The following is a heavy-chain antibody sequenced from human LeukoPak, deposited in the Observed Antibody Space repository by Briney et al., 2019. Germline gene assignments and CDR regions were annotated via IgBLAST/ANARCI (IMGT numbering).Heavy chain of an antibody. D-gene: IGHD5-24*01. CDR1: GGTLSGHA. Sequence: SVKVSCKASGGTLSGHAISWVRQAPGQGLEWMGGSIPLLGTADYAQKFQGRVTISADESTTTAYLELSSLKFDDTAVFFCARAKGARDGYNWGYYFYGMDVWGQGTTVTVSS. J-gene: IGHJ6*02. CDR3: ARAKGARDGYNWGYYFYGMDV. V-gene: IGHV1-69*01. CDR2: SIPLLGTA.